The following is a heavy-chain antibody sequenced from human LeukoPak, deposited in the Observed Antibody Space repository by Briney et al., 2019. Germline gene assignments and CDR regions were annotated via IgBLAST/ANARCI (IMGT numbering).Heavy chain of an antibody. D-gene: IGHD1-26*01. CDR3: ARTGGSFYFYYYMDV. CDR2: IHYTGTT. V-gene: IGHV4-39*07. CDR1: GGSISSSSYY. J-gene: IGHJ6*03. Sequence: TTSETLSLTCTVSGGSISSSSYYWGWIRQPPGKGLEWIGSIHYTGTTFYNPSLKSRVTISVDTSKNQFSLKLRSVTAADTAVYYCARTGGSFYFYYYMDVWGKGTTVTVSS.